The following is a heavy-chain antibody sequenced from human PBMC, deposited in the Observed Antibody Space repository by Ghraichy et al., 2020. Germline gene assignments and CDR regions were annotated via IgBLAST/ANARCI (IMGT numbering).Heavy chain of an antibody. V-gene: IGHV2-5*02. CDR1: GFSLTTNKVG. Sequence: SGPTLVKPTQTLTLTCTFSGFSLTTNKVGVGWIRQPPGKALEWLALIYWDDFRRYSPSLKSRLTITKDTSKNQVVLTLTNMDPVDTATYYCAHVLPGSHVEYWGQGTLVTVSS. J-gene: IGHJ4*02. CDR3: AHVLPGSHVEY. D-gene: IGHD3-10*01. CDR2: IYWDDFR.